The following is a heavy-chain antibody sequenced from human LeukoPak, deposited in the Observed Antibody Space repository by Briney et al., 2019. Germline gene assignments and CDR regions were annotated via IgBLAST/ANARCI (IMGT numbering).Heavy chain of an antibody. V-gene: IGHV4-59*08. Sequence: SETLSLTCTVSGGSISSYYWSWIRQPPGKGLEWIGYIYYSGSTNYNPSLKSRVTISVDTSKNQFSLKLSSVTAADTAVYYCARHTPVWGSSRGFDYWGQGTLVTVSS. CDR3: ARHTPVWGSSRGFDY. D-gene: IGHD3-16*01. CDR2: IYYSGST. CDR1: GGSISSYY. J-gene: IGHJ4*02.